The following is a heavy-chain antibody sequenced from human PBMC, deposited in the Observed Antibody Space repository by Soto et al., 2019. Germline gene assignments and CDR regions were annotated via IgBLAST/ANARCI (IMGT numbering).Heavy chain of an antibody. J-gene: IGHJ6*03. D-gene: IGHD3-10*01. V-gene: IGHV3-33*01. CDR3: ARDKDYYGSGDYYYYMDV. CDR1: GFTFSSYG. CDR2: IWYDGSNK. Sequence: GESLKISCAASGFTFSSYGMHWVRQAPGKGLEWVAVIWYDGSNKYYADSVKGRFTISRDNSKNTLYLQMNSLRAEDTAVYYCARDKDYYGSGDYYYYMDVWGKGTTVTVSS.